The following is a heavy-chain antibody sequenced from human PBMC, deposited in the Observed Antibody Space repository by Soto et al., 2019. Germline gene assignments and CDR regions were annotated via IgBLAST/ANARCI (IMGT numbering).Heavy chain of an antibody. D-gene: IGHD3-10*01. CDR1: GNTFTSYD. J-gene: IGHJ4*02. CDR2: INPNSGNI. CDR3: ARGRASGSYYLLDF. Sequence: QVQLVQSGAEVKKPGASVKVSCKASGNTFTSYDINWVRQATGHGLEWMGWINPNSGNIGYAQKFQGRVTMTSDTAIRTAYMEVSRLGSDATAVYFCARGRASGSYYLLDFWGQGTLVTVSS. V-gene: IGHV1-8*01.